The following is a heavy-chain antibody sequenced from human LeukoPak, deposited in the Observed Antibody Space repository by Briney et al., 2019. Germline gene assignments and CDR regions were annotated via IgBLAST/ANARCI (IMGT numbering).Heavy chain of an antibody. V-gene: IGHV3-23*01. D-gene: IGHD3-22*01. Sequence: PGGSLRLSCAASGFTFKNYAMSWVRQAPGKGLEWVSGISGSGSSLYHADSVKGRFTISRDNSKNTLYLQVNSLRAEDTAIYYCAKNYDSSGYYFFDFDFWGQGTLVTVSS. CDR3: AKNYDSSGYYFFDFDF. CDR2: ISGSGSSL. CDR1: GFTFKNYA. J-gene: IGHJ4*02.